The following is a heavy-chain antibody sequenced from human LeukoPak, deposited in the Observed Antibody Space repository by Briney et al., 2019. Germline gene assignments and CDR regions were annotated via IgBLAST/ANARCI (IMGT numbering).Heavy chain of an antibody. Sequence: SETLSLTCSVSGGSISSDYWSWIRQPPGKGLEWIGYIYYSGSTNYNPSLKSRVTISVDTSKNQFSLKLSSVTAADTAVYYCARRPYGDYENWFDPWGQGTLVTVSS. D-gene: IGHD4-17*01. V-gene: IGHV4-59*08. J-gene: IGHJ5*02. CDR3: ARRPYGDYENWFDP. CDR2: IYYSGST. CDR1: GGSISSDY.